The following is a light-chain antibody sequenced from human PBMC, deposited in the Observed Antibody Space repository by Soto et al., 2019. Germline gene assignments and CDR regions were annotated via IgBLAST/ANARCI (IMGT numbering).Light chain of an antibody. J-gene: IGKJ4*01. V-gene: IGKV1-5*03. CDR1: QSISSW. CDR2: KAS. CDR3: QQYNSYPLT. Sequence: DIPMTQSPSTLSASVGDRVTITCRASQSISSWLAWYQQKPGKAPKLLIYKASSLESGVPSRFSGSGSGTAFTLSISSLQPVDFATYYCQQYNSYPLTFGGGTKVEIK.